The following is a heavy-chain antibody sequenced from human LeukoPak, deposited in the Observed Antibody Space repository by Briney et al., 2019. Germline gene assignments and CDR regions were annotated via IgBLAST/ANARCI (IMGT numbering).Heavy chain of an antibody. J-gene: IGHJ4*02. CDR2: INPNSGGT. CDR3: AGAMVRGVTPGLSH. D-gene: IGHD3-10*01. Sequence: ASVKVSCKASGYTFTAYYMHWVRQAPGQGLEWMGWINPNSGGTNYAQKFQGRVTMTRDTSMNTAYMELIGLTSDDTAVYYCAGAMVRGVTPGLSHWGQGTLVTVSS. V-gene: IGHV1-2*02. CDR1: GYTFTAYY.